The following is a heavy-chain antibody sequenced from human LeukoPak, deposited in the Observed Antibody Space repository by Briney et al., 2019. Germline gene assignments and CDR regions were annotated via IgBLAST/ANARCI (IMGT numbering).Heavy chain of an antibody. CDR1: GDSISSHY. CDR2: IYTSGST. Sequence: SETLSLTCTVSGDSISSHYWSWIRQPPGKGLEWIGYIYTSGSTNCNPSLKSRVTISVGTSKNQFSLKVSSVTAADTAVYYCARSNSGYLDYWGQGTLVTVSS. J-gene: IGHJ4*02. CDR3: ARSNSGYLDY. V-gene: IGHV4-4*09. D-gene: IGHD1-26*01.